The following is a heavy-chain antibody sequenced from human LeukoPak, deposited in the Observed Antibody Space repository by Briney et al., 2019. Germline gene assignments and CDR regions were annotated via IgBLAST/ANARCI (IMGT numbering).Heavy chain of an antibody. CDR2: TYYRSRWYN. Sequence: SQTLSLTCAISGDNVSNNSGAWNWIRQSPSRGLEWLGRTYYRSRWYNDYAVSVRSRITINPDTSKNQFSLQLNSVTPEDTAVYYCARCGFSRPDPFDFWGRGTLVTVSS. V-gene: IGHV6-1*01. CDR1: GDNVSNNSGA. CDR3: ARCGFSRPDPFDF. D-gene: IGHD1-26*01. J-gene: IGHJ4*02.